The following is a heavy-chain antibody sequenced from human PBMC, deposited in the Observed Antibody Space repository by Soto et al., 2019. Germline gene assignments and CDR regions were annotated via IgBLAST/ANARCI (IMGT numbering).Heavy chain of an antibody. CDR2: IYYSGST. V-gene: IGHV4-59*01. Sequence: PSETLSLTCTVSVDSICSYYWSWIRQPPGKGLEWIGYIYYSGSTNYNPSLKSRVTISVDTSKNQFSLNLSSVTAADTAVYYCARSRTTVTPSGFQHWGQGTLVTVSS. D-gene: IGHD4-17*01. CDR1: VDSICSYY. CDR3: ARSRTTVTPSGFQH. J-gene: IGHJ1*01.